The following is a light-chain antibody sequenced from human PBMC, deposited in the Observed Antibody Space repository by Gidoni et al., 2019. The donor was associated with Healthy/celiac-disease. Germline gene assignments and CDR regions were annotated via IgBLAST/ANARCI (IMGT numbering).Light chain of an antibody. J-gene: IGKJ2*01. CDR3: EQYGSSPYT. CDR2: GAS. CDR1: PRVSSSY. V-gene: IGKV3-20*01. Sequence: IVLTQSPGTLALAPGERTTLSCRASPRVSSSYIARYQQKPGQAPRLLIYGASSSATGIPDRVSGSGSRRDVTRTISRLEPEDFAVYYCEQYGSSPYTFGQGTKLEIK.